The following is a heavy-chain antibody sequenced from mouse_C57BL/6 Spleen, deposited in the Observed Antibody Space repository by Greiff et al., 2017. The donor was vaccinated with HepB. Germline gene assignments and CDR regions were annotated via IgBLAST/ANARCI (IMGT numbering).Heavy chain of an antibody. CDR1: GFTFSSYA. CDR2: ISSGGDYI. CDR3: TRDGILRFLYAMDY. J-gene: IGHJ4*01. Sequence: EVQLVESGEGLVKPGGSLKLSCAASGFTFSSYAMSWVRQTPEKRLEWVAYISSGGDYIYYADTVKGRFTISRDNARNTLYLQMSSLKSEDTAMYYCTRDGILRFLYAMDYWGQGTSVTVSS. D-gene: IGHD1-1*01. V-gene: IGHV5-9-1*02.